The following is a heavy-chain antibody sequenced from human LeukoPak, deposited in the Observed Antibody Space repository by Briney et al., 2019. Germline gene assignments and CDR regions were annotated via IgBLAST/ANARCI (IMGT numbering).Heavy chain of an antibody. CDR1: GYTFNTFD. CDR3: ARGRRLRGVTSRPIYYYYYMDV. J-gene: IGHJ6*03. Sequence: ASVKLSWKASGYTFNTFDINWVRQAAGQGPEWMGWVNPYNDKTVYAPKFQGRVSISSNNSINTAYMEFSGLKSDDTAVYYCARGRRLRGVTSRPIYYYYYMDVWGGGTTVTVSS. D-gene: IGHD3-10*01. CDR2: VNPYNDKT. V-gene: IGHV1-8*03.